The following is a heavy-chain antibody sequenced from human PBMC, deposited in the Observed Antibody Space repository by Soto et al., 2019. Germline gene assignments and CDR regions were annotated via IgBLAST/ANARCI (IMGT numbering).Heavy chain of an antibody. CDR1: GGSSSSGGYY. D-gene: IGHD6-6*01. V-gene: IGHV4-31*03. Sequence: LETLSHTCPVSGGSSSSGGYYWTWIRQHPGKGLEWIGYNYYSGITYYNPSLKSRVTISLDTSKNQFSLKLSSVTAADTAVYYCARGSSIAGLYYGMDVWGQGTTVTVSS. CDR3: ARGSSIAGLYYGMDV. CDR2: NYYSGIT. J-gene: IGHJ6*02.